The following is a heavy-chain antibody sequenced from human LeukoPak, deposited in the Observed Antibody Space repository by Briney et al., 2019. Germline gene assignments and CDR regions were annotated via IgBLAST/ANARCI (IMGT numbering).Heavy chain of an antibody. CDR2: ISNDGTTI. V-gene: IGHV3-11*04. J-gene: IGHJ4*02. CDR3: AIWMGNNGDFTGPLDY. Sequence: GGSLRLSCVVSGFTFSDHYMSWIRQAPGKGLEWLSYISNDGTTIYYADSMKGRFIISRDNGKNSLYLQMNSLRAEDTAVYYCAIWMGNNGDFTGPLDYWGQGTLVTVSS. D-gene: IGHD2-8*01. CDR1: GFTFSDHY.